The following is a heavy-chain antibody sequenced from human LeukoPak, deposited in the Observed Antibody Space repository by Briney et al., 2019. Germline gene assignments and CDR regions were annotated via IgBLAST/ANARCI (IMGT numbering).Heavy chain of an antibody. CDR1: GFTFSSYG. CDR3: ARGSVLAFDI. D-gene: IGHD3-10*01. J-gene: IGHJ3*02. V-gene: IGHV3-33*01. Sequence: GGSLRLSCAVAGFTFSSYGMHWVRQAPGKGLEWVAVIWYDGSNKYYADSVKGRFTISRDNSKNTLYLQMNSLRAEDTAVYYCARGSVLAFDIWGQGTMVTVSS. CDR2: IWYDGSNK.